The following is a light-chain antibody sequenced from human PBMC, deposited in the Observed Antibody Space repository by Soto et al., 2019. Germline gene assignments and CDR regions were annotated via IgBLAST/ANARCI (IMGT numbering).Light chain of an antibody. CDR1: STDFVSYNR. V-gene: IGLV2-18*01. CDR2: EAS. J-gene: IGLJ1*01. Sequence: QSALNQPPSVSGSPGQSVTISCTGTSTDFVSYNRVSWYQQPPGTAPKLIIYEASNRPSGVPDRFSGSKSGNTASLTISGLQAADEADYYCSLYTSENTYVFGTGTKVTVL. CDR3: SLYTSENTYV.